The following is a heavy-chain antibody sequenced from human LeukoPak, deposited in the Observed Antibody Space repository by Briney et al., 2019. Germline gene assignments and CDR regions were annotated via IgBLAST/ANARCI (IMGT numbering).Heavy chain of an antibody. D-gene: IGHD6-19*01. CDR2: ISSSSSTI. CDR3: ARDRGIAVVGAPIDY. V-gene: IGHV3-48*01. J-gene: IGHJ4*02. Sequence: GGSLRLSCAASGFTFRGYSMNWVRQAPGKGLEWVSYISSSSSTIYYADSVKGRFTISRDNAKNSLYLQMNSLRAEDTAVYYCARDRGIAVVGAPIDYWGQGTLVTVSS. CDR1: GFTFRGYS.